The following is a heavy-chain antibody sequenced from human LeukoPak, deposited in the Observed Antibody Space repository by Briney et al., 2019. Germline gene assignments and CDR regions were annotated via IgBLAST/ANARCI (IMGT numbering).Heavy chain of an antibody. V-gene: IGHV1-8*02. D-gene: IGHD1-14*01. J-gene: IGHJ4*02. CDR2: VDPEHGHT. CDR1: GFTFTSYD. Sequence: GASVKVSCKASGFTFTSYDINWVRQATGQGPEWMGRVDPEHGHTLYPESFQGRVTMTADPSKDTAYMELRSLRSEDTAFYYCATGHWEAGDFFDYWGQGTLVTVSS. CDR3: ATGHWEAGDFFDY.